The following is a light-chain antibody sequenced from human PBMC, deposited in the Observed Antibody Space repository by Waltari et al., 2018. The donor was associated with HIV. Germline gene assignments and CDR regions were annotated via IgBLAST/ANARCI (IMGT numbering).Light chain of an antibody. J-gene: IGLJ2*01. V-gene: IGLV2-23*02. Sequence: QSALTQPASVSGSPGQSITISCTGTSSDVGSYYLVSWCQQHPGKAPKLMIYEVSKRPSGVSNRFSGSKSGNTASLTISGLQAEDEADYYCCSYAGSSTFVVFGGGTKLTVL. CDR1: SSDVGSYYL. CDR3: CSYAGSSTFVV. CDR2: EVS.